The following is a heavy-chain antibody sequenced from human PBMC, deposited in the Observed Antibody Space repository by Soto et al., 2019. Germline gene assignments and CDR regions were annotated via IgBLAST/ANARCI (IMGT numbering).Heavy chain of an antibody. CDR1: GYIFTAYS. CDR2: VNPSGGST. Sequence: QVQLVQSGAEVKKPGASVKVSCKASGYIFTAYSMHWVRQAPGQGLEWMGVVNPSGGSTNYAQKCKGRITMTMDTSTSTVYMDLSSLTSEDTAVYYCAREENCSDGICYSEYFQRWGQGTLVTVSS. CDR3: AREENCSDGICYSEYFQR. J-gene: IGHJ1*01. V-gene: IGHV1-46*01. D-gene: IGHD2-15*01.